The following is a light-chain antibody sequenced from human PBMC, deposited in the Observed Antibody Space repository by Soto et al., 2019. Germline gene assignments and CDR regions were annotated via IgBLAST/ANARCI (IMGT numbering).Light chain of an antibody. CDR2: GVR. J-gene: IGLJ2*01. Sequence: QSALTQPASVSASRGQSITISCTGASNDIGSSDYVSWYQQYPGKAPKLIIYGVRNRPSGTSDRFSGSKSGNTASLTISGLQAEDDADYYCRSSTRSITLVFGGGTQLTVL. V-gene: IGLV2-14*01. CDR1: SNDIGSSDY. CDR3: RSSTRSITLV.